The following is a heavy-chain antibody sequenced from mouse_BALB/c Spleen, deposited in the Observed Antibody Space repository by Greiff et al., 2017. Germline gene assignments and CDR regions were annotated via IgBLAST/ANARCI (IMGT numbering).Heavy chain of an antibody. Sequence: VKLVESGPGLVQPSQSLSITCTVSGFSLTSYGVHWVRQSPGKGLEWLGVIWSGGSTDYNAAFISRLSISKDNSKSQVFFKMNSLQANDTAIYYCAREGVRRNYYAMDYWGQGTSVTVSS. J-gene: IGHJ4*01. CDR1: GFSLTSYG. D-gene: IGHD2-14*01. V-gene: IGHV2-2*02. CDR2: IWSGGST. CDR3: AREGVRRNYYAMDY.